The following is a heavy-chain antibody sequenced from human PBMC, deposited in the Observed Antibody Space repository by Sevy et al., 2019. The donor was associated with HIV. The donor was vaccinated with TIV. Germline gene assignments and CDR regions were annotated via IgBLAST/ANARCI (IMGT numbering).Heavy chain of an antibody. Sequence: ASMKVSCKASGYTFTSYGISWVRQAPGQGLEWMGWISTYNTVRNSAQKFHDRVTMTIDTSTSTAYMELRGLGSDDTAVYYCARSTQVAGRSNWFDPWGQGTLVTVSS. J-gene: IGHJ5*02. CDR3: ARSTQVAGRSNWFDP. CDR1: GYTFTSYG. D-gene: IGHD6-19*01. CDR2: ISTYNTVR. V-gene: IGHV1-18*01.